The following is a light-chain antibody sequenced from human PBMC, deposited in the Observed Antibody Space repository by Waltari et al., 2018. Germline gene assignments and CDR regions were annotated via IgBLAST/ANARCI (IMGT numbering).Light chain of an antibody. V-gene: IGLV2-23*02. J-gene: IGLJ2*01. Sequence: QSALTQPASVSGSPGQSITISCTGTNSDVGSYNHVSWSQQHPGKAPKLLIYEVTKPPLGVSDRFSASKSGNTASLTISGLRAEDEADYYCCSYAGSNVIIFGGGTNLAVL. CDR3: CSYAGSNVII. CDR1: NSDVGSYNH. CDR2: EVT.